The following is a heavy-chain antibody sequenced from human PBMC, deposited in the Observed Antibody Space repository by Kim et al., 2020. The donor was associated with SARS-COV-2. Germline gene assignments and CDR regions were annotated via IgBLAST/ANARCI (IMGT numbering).Heavy chain of an antibody. CDR1: SGSINSGTYY. Sequence: SETLSLTCTLSSGSINSGTYYWVWIRQPPGNGLEFIGKIHYLGSTDYNPSLRGRVTISIDASRESFSLDLTSVTAADTAVYFCARHTSAYSTLHYCGQG. CDR3: ARHTSAYSTLHY. D-gene: IGHD2-15*01. J-gene: IGHJ4*02. CDR2: IHYLGST. V-gene: IGHV4-39*01.